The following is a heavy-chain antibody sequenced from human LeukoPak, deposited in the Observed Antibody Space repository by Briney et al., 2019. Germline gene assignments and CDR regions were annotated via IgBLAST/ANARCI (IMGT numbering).Heavy chain of an antibody. Sequence: TGGSLRLSCAASGFTFSSYWMSWVRQAPGKGLEWVANIKQDGSEQNYVDSVKGRFSISRDNPKNSLYPQMNSLRAEDTAVYYCARDSDYYYYYMDAWGKGTTVAVSS. V-gene: IGHV3-7*01. CDR2: IKQDGSEQ. CDR3: ARDSDYYYYYMDA. D-gene: IGHD3-10*01. CDR1: GFTFSSYW. J-gene: IGHJ6*03.